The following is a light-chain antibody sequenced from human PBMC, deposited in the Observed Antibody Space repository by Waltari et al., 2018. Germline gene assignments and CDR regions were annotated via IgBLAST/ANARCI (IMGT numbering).Light chain of an antibody. V-gene: IGKV1-39*01. CDR2: AAS. CDR3: QQSYSTPWT. CDR1: QSISSY. Sequence: DIQMTQTPSSLSASVGDRVTITCRASQSISSYLYWYQQKPGTAPKLLIYAASSLQSGVPSRFSGSGSGTEFTLTISSLQPEDFATYYCQQSYSTPWTFGQGTKVEIK. J-gene: IGKJ1*01.